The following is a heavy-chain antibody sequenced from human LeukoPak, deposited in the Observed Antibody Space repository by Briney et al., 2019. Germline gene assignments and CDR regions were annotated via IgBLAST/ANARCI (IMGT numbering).Heavy chain of an antibody. CDR2: IYYSGST. CDR3: ARDFYGSGSYPGGFDY. J-gene: IGHJ4*02. V-gene: IGHV4-31*03. Sequence: SETLSLTCTVSGGSISSGVYYWSWIRQHPGKGLEWIGYIYYSGSTYYNPSLKSRVTISVDTSKNQFSLKLSSVTAADTAVYYCARDFYGSGSYPGGFDYWGQGTLVTVSS. D-gene: IGHD3-10*01. CDR1: GGSISSGVYY.